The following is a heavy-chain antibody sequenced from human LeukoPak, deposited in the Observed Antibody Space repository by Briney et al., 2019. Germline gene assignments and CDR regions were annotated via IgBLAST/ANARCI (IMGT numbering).Heavy chain of an antibody. CDR3: ARGAISPLDY. Sequence: SETLSLTCTVSGGSMNYNYWSWIRQPPGKGLEWIGYIYYSGNTKYNPSLKSRVTISIDTSKNQFSLKLSSVTAADTAVYYCARGAISPLDYWGQGTLVTVSS. D-gene: IGHD2-2*01. CDR1: GGSMNYNY. CDR2: IYYSGNT. V-gene: IGHV4-59*01. J-gene: IGHJ4*02.